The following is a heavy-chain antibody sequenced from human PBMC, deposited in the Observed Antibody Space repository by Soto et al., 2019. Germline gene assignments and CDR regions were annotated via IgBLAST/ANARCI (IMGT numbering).Heavy chain of an antibody. CDR3: AASSIAAAGDDAFDI. D-gene: IGHD6-13*01. CDR1: GFTFTSSA. CDR2: IVVGSGNT. Sequence: QMQLVQSGPEVKKPGTSVKVSCKASGFTFTSSAVQWVRQARGQRLEWIGWIVVGSGNTNYAQKFQERVTITRDMSKSTAYMELSSLRSEDTAVYYCAASSIAAAGDDAFDIWGQGTMVTVSS. V-gene: IGHV1-58*01. J-gene: IGHJ3*02.